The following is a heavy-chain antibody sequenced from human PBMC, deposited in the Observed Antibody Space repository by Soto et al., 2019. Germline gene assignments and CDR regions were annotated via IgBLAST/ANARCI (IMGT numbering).Heavy chain of an antibody. CDR1: GYTFTDYG. V-gene: IGHV1-18*01. CDR2: ISIYYGNT. CDR3: AILPSEKYEYDF. D-gene: IGHD2-15*01. Sequence: QVQLVQSGAEVKKPGASVKVSCKGSGYTFTDYGILWLRQAPGQGLEWMGWISIYYGNTDYSQKFQGRVTMTRDISTTTAYMELTSLRSDDTAVYYCAILPSEKYEYDFWGQGIPVTVSS. J-gene: IGHJ4*02.